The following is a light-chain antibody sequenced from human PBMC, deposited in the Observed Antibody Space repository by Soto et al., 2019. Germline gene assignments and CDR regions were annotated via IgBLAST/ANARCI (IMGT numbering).Light chain of an antibody. J-gene: IGKJ1*01. CDR2: GAS. Sequence: EIVMTQSPATLSVSPGERATLSCRASQSVSSNLAWYQQKPGQAPRLLIYGASTRVTGIPARFSGSGSRTDFTLTISSLLSEDFAVYYCQQYNNWPFPSWTFGQGPKVDIK. CDR3: QQYNNWPFPSWT. V-gene: IGKV3-15*01. CDR1: QSVSSN.